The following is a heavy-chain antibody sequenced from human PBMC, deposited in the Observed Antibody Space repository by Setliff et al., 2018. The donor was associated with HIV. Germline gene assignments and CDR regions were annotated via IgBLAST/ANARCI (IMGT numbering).Heavy chain of an antibody. CDR1: GYTLTELS. J-gene: IGHJ3*02. D-gene: IGHD6-19*01. CDR2: FDPEDGNT. Sequence: RASVKVSCKVSGYTLTELSRHWVRQAPGKGLEWMGGFDPEDGNTIYAQKFQGRVTMTADTSTDTAYMELSSLRSEDTAVYYCATVSHTNVAAHDAFDIWGQGTMVTVS. CDR3: ATVSHTNVAAHDAFDI. V-gene: IGHV1-24*01.